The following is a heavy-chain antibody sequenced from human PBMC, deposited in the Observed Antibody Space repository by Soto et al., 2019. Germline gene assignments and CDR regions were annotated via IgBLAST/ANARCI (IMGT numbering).Heavy chain of an antibody. CDR3: EVTTGY. V-gene: IGHV1-8*01. Sequence: QVQVVQSGAEVKKPGASVKVSCKTSGYTFTDYDINWVRQAPGQGLEYMGWVSPENSNAGYAQQFRGRVSMTTNTIISTAYLELTDLRYEDTAVYYCEVTTGYWGQGTMVTVSS. J-gene: IGHJ4*02. CDR2: VSPENSNA. CDR1: GYTFTDYD. D-gene: IGHD2-21*02.